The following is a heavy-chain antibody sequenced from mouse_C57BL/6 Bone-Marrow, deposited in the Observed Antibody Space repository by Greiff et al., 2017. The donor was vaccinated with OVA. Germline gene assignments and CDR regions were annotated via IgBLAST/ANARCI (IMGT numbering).Heavy chain of an antibody. CDR3: AIRGGSSYHYWYFDV. Sequence: QVQLQQPGAELVKPGASVKVSCKASGYTFTSYWMHWVKQRPGQGLEWIGRINPSDSDTNYKQKFKGKATLTVDKSSSTAYMQLSSLTSEDSAVYYCAIRGGSSYHYWYFDVWGTGTTVTVSS. D-gene: IGHD1-1*01. CDR1: GYTFTSYW. CDR2: INPSDSDT. J-gene: IGHJ1*03. V-gene: IGHV1-74*01.